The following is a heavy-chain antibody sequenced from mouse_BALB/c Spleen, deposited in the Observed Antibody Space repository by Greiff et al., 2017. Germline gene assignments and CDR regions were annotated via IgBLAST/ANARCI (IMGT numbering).Heavy chain of an antibody. D-gene: IGHD2-4*01. Sequence: EVKVVESGGGLVQPGGSLKLSCAASGFTFSSYTMSWVRQTPEKRLEWVAYISNGGGSTYYPDTVKGRFTISRDNAKNTLYLQMSSLKSEDTAMYYCARHDDYDWFAYWGQGTLVTVSA. V-gene: IGHV5-12-2*01. CDR2: ISNGGGST. CDR3: ARHDDYDWFAY. CDR1: GFTFSSYT. J-gene: IGHJ3*01.